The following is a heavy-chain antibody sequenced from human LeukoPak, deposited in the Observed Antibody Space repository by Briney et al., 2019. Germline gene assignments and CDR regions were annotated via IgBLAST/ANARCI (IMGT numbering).Heavy chain of an antibody. J-gene: IGHJ4*02. V-gene: IGHV3-23*01. Sequence: GGSLRLSCAASGFTFSSYAMSWVRQAPGKGLEWVSAVSGGGDSTYYADSVKGRFTISRDNAKNSLYLQMNSLRAEDTAVYYCARAGGYDYVWGSYRYPLFDYWGQGTLVTVSS. CDR1: GFTFSSYA. CDR2: VSGGGDST. CDR3: ARAGGYDYVWGSYRYPLFDY. D-gene: IGHD3-16*02.